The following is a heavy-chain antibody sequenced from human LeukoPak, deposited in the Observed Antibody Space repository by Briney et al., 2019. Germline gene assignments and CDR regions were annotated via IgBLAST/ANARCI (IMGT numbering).Heavy chain of an antibody. J-gene: IGHJ5*02. Sequence: SETLSLTCSVSGGSISSSSDYWGWVRQPPGKGLEWIGSIYHRETTYYNPSLKSRVIISVDTSKNQFSLKLNSVTAADTAVYYCGRPNPDSSGYYGSFDPWGQGILVTVSS. CDR3: GRPNPDSSGYYGSFDP. CDR2: IYHRETT. CDR1: GGSISSSSDY. V-gene: IGHV4-39*01. D-gene: IGHD3-22*01.